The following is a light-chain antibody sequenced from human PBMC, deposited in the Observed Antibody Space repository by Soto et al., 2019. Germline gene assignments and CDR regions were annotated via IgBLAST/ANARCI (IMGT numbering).Light chain of an antibody. J-gene: IGLJ1*01. Sequence: QSALTQPPSASGAPGQRVTISCSGSGSNIGSNPVTWYQQLPRTAPKLLIYNTNQRPSGVPERFSASRSGTSASLATSGLQSEDEADYFCASWEDSLNVYVLGTGTKLTVL. CDR3: ASWEDSLNVYV. CDR2: NTN. CDR1: GSNIGSNP. V-gene: IGLV1-44*01.